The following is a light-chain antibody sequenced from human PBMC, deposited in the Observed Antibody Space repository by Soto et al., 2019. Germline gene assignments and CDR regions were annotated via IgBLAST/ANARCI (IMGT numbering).Light chain of an antibody. V-gene: IGKV2-30*01. CDR3: LQGTHWPPYT. Sequence: DVVMTQTPLSLSFAPGQPSSISCXSSXIXXYSDGNTYLSWFQQRPGQSPRRLIYQVSKRDSGVPDRFSGSGSTTDFTLKISRVEAEDVGVYYCLQGTHWPPYTFGQGTK. CDR2: QVS. J-gene: IGKJ2*01. CDR1: XIXXYSDGNTY.